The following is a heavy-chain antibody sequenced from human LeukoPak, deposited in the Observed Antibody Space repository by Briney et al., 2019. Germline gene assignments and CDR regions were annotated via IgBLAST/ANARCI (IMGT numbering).Heavy chain of an antibody. CDR1: GYTFTSYG. CDR2: ISAYNGNT. D-gene: IGHD5-12*01. V-gene: IGHV1-18*01. J-gene: IGHJ4*02. Sequence: ASVRVSCKASGYTFTSYGISWVRQAPGQGLEWMGWISAYNGNTNYAQKLQGRVTMTTDSSTSTAYLELRSLRSDDTAVYYCARVWYSGYDEYFDYWGQGTLVTVSS. CDR3: ARVWYSGYDEYFDY.